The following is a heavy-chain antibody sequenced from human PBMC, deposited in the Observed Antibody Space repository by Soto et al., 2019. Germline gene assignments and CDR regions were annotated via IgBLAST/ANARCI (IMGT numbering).Heavy chain of an antibody. CDR1: GFTFSSYA. CDR3: ARAFGDSSGYRWFDP. D-gene: IGHD3-22*01. Sequence: QVLLVESGGGVVQPGRSLRLSCAASGFTFSSYAMHWVRQAPGKGLEWVAVISYDGSNKYYADSVKGRFTISRDNSKNTLYLQMNRLRAEDTAVYYCARAFGDSSGYRWFDPWGQGTLVTVSS. V-gene: IGHV3-30-3*01. CDR2: ISYDGSNK. J-gene: IGHJ5*02.